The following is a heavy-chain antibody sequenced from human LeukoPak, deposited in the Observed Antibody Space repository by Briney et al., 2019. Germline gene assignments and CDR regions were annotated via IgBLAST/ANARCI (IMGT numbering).Heavy chain of an antibody. Sequence: NPGGSLRLSCAASGFTFSDYYMGWIRQAPGKGLECVSYITNSGATIYYADSVKGRFTISRDNAKNSLYLQMNSLRAEDTAVYYCARDPYYYDSSGYYFYWGQGTLVTVSS. CDR2: ITNSGATI. J-gene: IGHJ4*02. D-gene: IGHD3-22*01. V-gene: IGHV3-11*04. CDR1: GFTFSDYY. CDR3: ARDPYYYDSSGYYFY.